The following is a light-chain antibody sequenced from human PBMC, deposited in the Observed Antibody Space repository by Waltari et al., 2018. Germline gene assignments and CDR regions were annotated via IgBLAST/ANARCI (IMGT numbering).Light chain of an antibody. V-gene: IGKV1-39*01. CDR3: QQTYSTPVT. CDR2: AAS. J-gene: IGKJ3*01. Sequence: DIQMTQSPSSLSASVGDRVTITCRASQSISSYLNWYQQKPGKAPKLLIYAASSLESVVPSRCSGSGSGTYFTLTISSLQPEDVATYYCQQTYSTPVTFGPGTKVDIK. CDR1: QSISSY.